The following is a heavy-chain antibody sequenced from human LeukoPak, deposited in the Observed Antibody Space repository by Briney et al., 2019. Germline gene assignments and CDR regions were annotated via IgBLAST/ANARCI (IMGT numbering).Heavy chain of an antibody. Sequence: PSETLSLTCAVYGGSFSGYYWRWIRQPPGKGLEWIGEINHSGSTNYNPSRKRQVTQSVDTSKNQFSLKLSSVTAADTAVYYCARVRSRYSGSWLYYWGQGTLVTVSP. J-gene: IGHJ4*02. CDR3: ARVRSRYSGSWLYY. CDR1: GGSFSGYY. D-gene: IGHD6-13*01. CDR2: INHSGST. V-gene: IGHV4-34*01.